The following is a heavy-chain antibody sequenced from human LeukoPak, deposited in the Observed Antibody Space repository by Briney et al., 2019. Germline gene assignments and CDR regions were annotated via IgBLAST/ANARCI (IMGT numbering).Heavy chain of an antibody. CDR1: GFTVSSYS. CDR3: ARGDPTVTTKQNFDY. Sequence: GGSLRLSCAASGFTVSSYSMNWVRQAPGKGLEWVSYISSSSSTIYYADSVKGRFTISRDNSKNTLYLQMNSLRVEDTAVYYCARGDPTVTTKQNFDYWGQGTLVTVSS. D-gene: IGHD4-17*01. CDR2: ISSSSSTI. V-gene: IGHV3-48*01. J-gene: IGHJ4*02.